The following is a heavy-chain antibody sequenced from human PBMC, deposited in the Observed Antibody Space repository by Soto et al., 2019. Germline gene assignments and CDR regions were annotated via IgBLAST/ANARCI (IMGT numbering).Heavy chain of an antibody. CDR3: AKDDPGNEYFQH. CDR2: ISGSGGST. V-gene: IGHV3-23*01. CDR1: GFTFSSYA. Sequence: EVQLLESGGGLVQPGGSLRLSCAASGFTFSSYAMSWVRQAPGKGLEWVSAISGSGGSTYYADSVTGQFTISRDNSENTLYLQMNSLRAEDTAVYYCAKDDPGNEYFQHWGQGTMVTVSS. J-gene: IGHJ1*01.